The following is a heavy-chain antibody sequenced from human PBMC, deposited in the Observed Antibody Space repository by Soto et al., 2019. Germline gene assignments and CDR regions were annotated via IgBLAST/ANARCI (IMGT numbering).Heavy chain of an antibody. J-gene: IGHJ4*02. D-gene: IGHD3-22*01. V-gene: IGHV3-7*01. CDR3: ARDRRGLYYDTSGHLPYFFDX. Sequence: GGSLRLSFAASGFLFTSHWMAWVRQAPGKGLEWVSNIHQDGNERYYASSVKGRFTISRDNTRDTLFLKMKYLSAEDTAVYYCARDRRGLYYDTSGHLPYFFDXWGQGTLVTVSX. CDR2: IHQDGNER. CDR1: GFLFTSHW.